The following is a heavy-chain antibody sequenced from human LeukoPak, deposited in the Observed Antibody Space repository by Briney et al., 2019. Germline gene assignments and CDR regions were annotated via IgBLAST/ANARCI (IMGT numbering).Heavy chain of an antibody. CDR2: IYHSGST. D-gene: IGHD2-15*01. Sequence: SETLSLTCAVCGGSISSGGYSWRWLLQPPGKGLEWIGYIYHSGSTYYNPSLKSRVTISVDRSKNQFSLKLSSVTAADTAVYDCARASFQCSGGSCYSVRWFDPWGQGTLVSVSS. V-gene: IGHV4-30-2*01. J-gene: IGHJ5*02. CDR3: ARASFQCSGGSCYSVRWFDP. CDR1: GGSISSGGYS.